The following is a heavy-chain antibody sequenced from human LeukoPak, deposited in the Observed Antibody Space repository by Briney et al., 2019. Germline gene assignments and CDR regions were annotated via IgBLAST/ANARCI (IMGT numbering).Heavy chain of an antibody. V-gene: IGHV3-15*01. CDR2: INSKTDGGTI. CDR3: TTGPSHDYYDGLEV. Sequence: PGGSLPLSCVASGFTFINAWWSWVRQAPGRGLEWVGRINSKTDGGTIDYAAPVKGRFTISRDDSKNTLYLQMNSVKTEDTAVYYCTTGPSHDYYDGLEVWGEGTTVTVSS. J-gene: IGHJ6*04. CDR1: GFTFINAW.